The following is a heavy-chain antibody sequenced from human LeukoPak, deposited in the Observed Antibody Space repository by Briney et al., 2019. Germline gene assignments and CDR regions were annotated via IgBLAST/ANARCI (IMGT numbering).Heavy chain of an antibody. CDR1: GYIFTSYG. Sequence: ASVKVSCKASGYIFTSYGISWVRQAPGQGLEWMGWISAYNGNTNYAQKLQGRVTMTTDTSTSTAYMELRSLRSDDTAVYYCARDSSGWYGDWFDPWGQGTLVTVSS. J-gene: IGHJ5*02. CDR2: ISAYNGNT. CDR3: ARDSSGWYGDWFDP. V-gene: IGHV1-18*01. D-gene: IGHD6-19*01.